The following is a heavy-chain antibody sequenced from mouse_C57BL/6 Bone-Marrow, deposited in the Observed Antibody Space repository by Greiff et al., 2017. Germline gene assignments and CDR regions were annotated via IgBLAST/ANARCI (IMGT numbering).Heavy chain of an antibody. J-gene: IGHJ3*01. D-gene: IGHD1-1*01. CDR2: ISSGGSYT. V-gene: IGHV5-6*02. Sequence: EVKLEESGGDLVKPGGSLKLSCAASGFTFSSYGMSWVRQTPDKRLEWVATISSGGSYTYYPDSVKGRFTIARDNAKNTLYLQMSSLKSEDTAMYYCATYYGSSPAWFAYWGQGTLVTVSA. CDR3: ATYYGSSPAWFAY. CDR1: GFTFSSYG.